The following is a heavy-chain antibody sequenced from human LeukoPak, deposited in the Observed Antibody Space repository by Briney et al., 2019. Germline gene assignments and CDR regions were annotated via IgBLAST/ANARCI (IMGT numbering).Heavy chain of an antibody. D-gene: IGHD6-13*01. CDR2: IYTSGST. Sequence: SETLSLTCTVSGGSLSSYYGSWIRHPPGKGLEWIGYIYTSGSTNYNPSLKSRVNISVDTSKNQFSLKLSSVTAADTAVYYCARNAKYSSSWYTYYYYYMDVWGKGTTVTVSS. J-gene: IGHJ6*03. CDR1: GGSLSSYY. V-gene: IGHV4-4*09. CDR3: ARNAKYSSSWYTYYYYYMDV.